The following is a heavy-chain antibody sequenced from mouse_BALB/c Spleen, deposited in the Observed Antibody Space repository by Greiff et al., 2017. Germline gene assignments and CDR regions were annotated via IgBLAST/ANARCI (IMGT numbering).Heavy chain of an antibody. CDR3: ARHYYGSSYSHFDV. V-gene: IGHV3-2*02. D-gene: IGHD1-1*01. Sequence: EVQLQQSGPGLVKPSQSLSISCTVSGYSITSYYAWYWNRQFRGNILERLGYISYSGSTNYNPNLKSRITITRDTSKNQFSLQLSSVTTEDTATYYCARHYYGSSYSHFDVWGAGTTVTVSS. CDR1: GYSITSYYA. J-gene: IGHJ1*01. CDR2: ISYSGST.